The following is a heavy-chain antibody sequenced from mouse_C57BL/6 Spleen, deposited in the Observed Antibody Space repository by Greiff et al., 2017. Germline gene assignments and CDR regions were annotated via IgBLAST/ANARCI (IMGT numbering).Heavy chain of an antibody. V-gene: IGHV1-52*01. CDR2: IDPSDSET. D-gene: IGHD3-2*02. CDR3: ARDSSGYRFSY. Sequence: VQLQQPGAELVRPGSSVKLSCKASGYTFTSYWMHWVKQRPIQGLEWIGNIDPSDSETHYNQKFQDKATLTVAQSSSTAYMQLSSLTSEDSAVYYCARDSSGYRFSYWGQGTLVTVSA. CDR1: GYTFTSYW. J-gene: IGHJ3*01.